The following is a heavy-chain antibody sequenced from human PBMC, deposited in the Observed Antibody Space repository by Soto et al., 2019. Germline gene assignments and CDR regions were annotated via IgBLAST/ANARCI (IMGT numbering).Heavy chain of an antibody. CDR1: GGSISTSSYY. CDR2: YYPSGST. V-gene: IGHV4-39*01. Sequence: SETLSLTCTVSGGSISTSSYYWGWIRQPPGKGLEWIASYYPSGSTYYNPSLKSRVAISVDTFNNQFSLRVNSVTAADTAVCYCARFLSTSGWSWGQGTLVTVSS. J-gene: IGHJ5*02. D-gene: IGHD6-19*01. CDR3: ARFLSTSGWS.